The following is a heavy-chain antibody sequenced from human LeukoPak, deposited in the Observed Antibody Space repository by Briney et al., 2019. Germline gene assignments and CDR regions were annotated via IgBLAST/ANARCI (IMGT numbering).Heavy chain of an antibody. CDR2: ISYDGSNK. D-gene: IGHD6-19*01. CDR1: GFTFSSYG. V-gene: IGHV3-30*18. Sequence: GGSLRLSCAASGFTFSSYGMHWVRQAPGKGLEWVAVISYDGSNKYYADSVKGRFTISRDNSKNTLYLQMNSLRAEDTAVYYCAKGGIAVADVYYFDYWGQGTLVTVSS. CDR3: AKGGIAVADVYYFDY. J-gene: IGHJ4*02.